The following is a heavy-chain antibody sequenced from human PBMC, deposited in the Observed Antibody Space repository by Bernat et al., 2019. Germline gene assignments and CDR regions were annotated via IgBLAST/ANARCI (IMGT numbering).Heavy chain of an antibody. CDR3: ARRGSSSPRNWFDP. D-gene: IGHD6-6*01. J-gene: IGHJ5*02. V-gene: IGHV4-39*02. CDR2: IYYSGRT. CDR1: GGSISSSAYY. Sequence: QQQLKESGPRLVKPSETLSLTCTVSGGSISSSAYYWDWIRQPPGKGLEWIGGIYYSGRTYYNPSLRSRVSISVDTSRNHFSVKLSSETAADTAVYYCARRGSSSPRNWFDPWGQGTLVTVSS.